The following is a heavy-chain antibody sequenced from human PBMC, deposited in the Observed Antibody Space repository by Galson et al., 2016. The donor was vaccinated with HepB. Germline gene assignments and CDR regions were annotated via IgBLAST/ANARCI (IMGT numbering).Heavy chain of an antibody. Sequence: SLRLSCAASGFIFSTYGMHWVRQPPGKGLEWVAILWFDGSTAYYADSVKGRFAISRDNSKNTFYLQMDSLRVEDTGVYYCARAPGDYTNYFDYWGQGTLVTVSS. CDR2: LWFDGSTA. CDR3: ARAPGDYTNYFDY. D-gene: IGHD4-17*01. J-gene: IGHJ4*02. V-gene: IGHV3-33*01. CDR1: GFIFSTYG.